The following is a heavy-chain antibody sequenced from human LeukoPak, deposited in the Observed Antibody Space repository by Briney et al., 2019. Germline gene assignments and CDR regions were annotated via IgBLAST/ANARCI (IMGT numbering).Heavy chain of an antibody. CDR3: ARSSRDVDAFDI. CDR1: GFTVSSNY. D-gene: IGHD5-24*01. CDR2: IYSGGST. J-gene: IGHJ3*02. V-gene: IGHV3-66*02. Sequence: GGSLRLSCAASGFTVSSNYMNWVRQAPGKGLEWVSVIYSGGSTYYADSVKGRFTISRDNSKNTLYVQMNSLRDEDTAVYYCARSSRDVDAFDIWGQGTMVTVSS.